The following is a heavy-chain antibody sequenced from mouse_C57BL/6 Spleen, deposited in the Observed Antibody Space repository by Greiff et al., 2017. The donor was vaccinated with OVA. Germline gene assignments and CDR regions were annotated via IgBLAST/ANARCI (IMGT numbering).Heavy chain of an antibody. CDR1: GFNIKDYY. D-gene: IGHD2-4*01. CDR3: ARRPLYYDYDYFDY. J-gene: IGHJ2*01. V-gene: IGHV14-2*01. Sequence: EVKVVESGAELVKPGASDKLSCTASGFNIKDYYMHWVKQRTEQGLEWIGRIDPEDGETKYAPKFQGKATITADTYSNTAYLQLSSLTSEDTAVYYCARRPLYYDYDYFDYWGQGTTLTVSS. CDR2: IDPEDGET.